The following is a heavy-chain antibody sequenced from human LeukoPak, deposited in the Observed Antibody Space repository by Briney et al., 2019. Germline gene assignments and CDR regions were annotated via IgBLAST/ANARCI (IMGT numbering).Heavy chain of an antibody. CDR1: GHTFTSYG. D-gene: IGHD2-2*01. J-gene: IGHJ3*02. V-gene: IGHV1-18*01. CDR3: ARDGGCSSTSCMDDAFDI. Sequence: ASVKVSCKASGHTFTSYGISWVRQAPGQGLEWMGWISAYNGNTNYAQKLQGRVTMTTGTSTSTAYMELRSLRSDDTAVYYCARDGGCSSTSCMDDAFDIWGQGTMVTVSS. CDR2: ISAYNGNT.